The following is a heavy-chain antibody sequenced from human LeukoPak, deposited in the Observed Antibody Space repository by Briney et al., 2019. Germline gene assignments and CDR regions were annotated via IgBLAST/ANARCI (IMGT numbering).Heavy chain of an antibody. CDR3: ATYRQIQVPFEF. J-gene: IGHJ4*02. Sequence: HAGGSLRLSCAASGFTFSDFPMIWVRQAPGKGLEWVSTIFPSSVEIHYADSVKGRFTISRDNSRSTLSLQMDSLRAEDTATYYCATYRQIQVPFEFWGQGTLVTVSS. D-gene: IGHD5-18*01. CDR2: IFPSSVEI. V-gene: IGHV3-23*01. CDR1: GFTFSDFP.